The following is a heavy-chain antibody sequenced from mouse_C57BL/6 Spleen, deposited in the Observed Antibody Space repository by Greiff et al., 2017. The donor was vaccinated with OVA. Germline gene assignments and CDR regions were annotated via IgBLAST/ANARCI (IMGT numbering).Heavy chain of an antibody. CDR2: INPNYGTT. D-gene: IGHD1-1*01. CDR1: GYSFTDYN. J-gene: IGHJ2*01. Sequence: VQLKESGPELVKPGASVKISCKASGYSFTDYNMNWVKQSNGKSLEWIGVINPNYGTTSYNQKFKGKATLTVDQSTSTAYLPLNSLTSEDSAVYYCARTITTVVATPYFAYWGQGTTLTVSS. CDR3: ARTITTVVATPYFAY. V-gene: IGHV1-39*01.